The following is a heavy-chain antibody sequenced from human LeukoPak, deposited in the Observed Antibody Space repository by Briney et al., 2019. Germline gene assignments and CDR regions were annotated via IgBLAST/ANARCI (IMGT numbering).Heavy chain of an antibody. V-gene: IGHV3-23*01. CDR2: ISDSGVGT. J-gene: IGHJ3*02. CDR3: AKLTFDI. Sequence: GGSLRLSCAAYGFTFSSYAMSWVRQAPGKGLEWVSAISDSGVGTYYADSVKGRFTISRDNSKNTLYLQMNSLRAEDTALYYCAKLTFDIWGQGTMVTVSS. CDR1: GFTFSSYA.